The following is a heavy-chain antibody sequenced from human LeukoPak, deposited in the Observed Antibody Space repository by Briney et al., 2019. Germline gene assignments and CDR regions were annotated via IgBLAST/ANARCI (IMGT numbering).Heavy chain of an antibody. Sequence: EASVKVSCKASGGTFSSYTISWVRQAPGQGLEWMGRIIPIFGTANYAQKFQGRVTITTDESTSTAYMELSSLRSEDTAVYYCARSTRLYFDYWGQGTLVTVSS. D-gene: IGHD2/OR15-2a*01. J-gene: IGHJ4*02. CDR2: IIPIFGTA. CDR1: GGTFSSYT. V-gene: IGHV1-69*05. CDR3: ARSTRLYFDY.